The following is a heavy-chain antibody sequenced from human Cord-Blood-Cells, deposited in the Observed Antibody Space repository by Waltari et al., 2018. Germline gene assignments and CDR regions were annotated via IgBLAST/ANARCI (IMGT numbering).Heavy chain of an antibody. J-gene: IGHJ4*02. Sequence: QVQLVQSGAEVKKPGSSVKVSCKASGGTFSSYAISWVRQAPGQGLEWMGGIIPIFGTANYAQKFQGRVTITADESTSTAYMELSSLGSEETAVYYCAGGVGPRYCSSTSCQTAGVDYWGQGTLVTVSS. V-gene: IGHV1-69*01. D-gene: IGHD2-2*01. CDR3: AGGVGPRYCSSTSCQTAGVDY. CDR1: GGTFSSYA. CDR2: IIPIFGTA.